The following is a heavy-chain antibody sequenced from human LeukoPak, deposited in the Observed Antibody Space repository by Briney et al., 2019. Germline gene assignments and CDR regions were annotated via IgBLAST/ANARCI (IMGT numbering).Heavy chain of an antibody. J-gene: IGHJ3*02. CDR2: IYYSGCT. V-gene: IGHV4-59*01. D-gene: IGHD2-15*01. Sequence: PSETLSLTCTVSGGSISSYYWSWIRQPPGKGLEWIGYIYYSGCTNYNPSLKSRVTISVDTSKNQFSLKLSSVTAADTAVYYCARGGYFDAFDIWGQGTMVTVSS. CDR1: GGSISSYY. CDR3: ARGGYFDAFDI.